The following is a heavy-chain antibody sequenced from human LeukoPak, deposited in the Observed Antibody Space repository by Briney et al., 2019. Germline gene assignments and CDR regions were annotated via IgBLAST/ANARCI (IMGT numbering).Heavy chain of an antibody. CDR3: ARAHYDILTGYYMGFDY. V-gene: IGHV4-38-2*02. CDR1: GYSISSGYY. D-gene: IGHD3-9*01. Sequence: SETLSLTCTVSGYSISSGYYWGWIRQPPGKGLEWIGSIYHSGSTYYNPSLKSRVTISVDTSKNQFSLKLSSVTAADTAVYYCARAHYDILTGYYMGFDYWGQGTLVTASS. CDR2: IYHSGST. J-gene: IGHJ4*02.